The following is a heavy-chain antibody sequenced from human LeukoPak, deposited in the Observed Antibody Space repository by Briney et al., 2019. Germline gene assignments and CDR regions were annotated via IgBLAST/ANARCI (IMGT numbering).Heavy chain of an antibody. CDR1: GGSISSYY. Sequence: SETLSLTCTVSGGSISSYYWSWIRQPPGKGLEWIGYIYYSGSTNYNPSLKSRVTISVDTSKNQFSLKLSSVAAADPAVYYCARREGPLKGHAFDIWGQGTMVTVSS. V-gene: IGHV4-59*08. CDR3: ARREGPLKGHAFDI. J-gene: IGHJ3*02. CDR2: IYYSGST.